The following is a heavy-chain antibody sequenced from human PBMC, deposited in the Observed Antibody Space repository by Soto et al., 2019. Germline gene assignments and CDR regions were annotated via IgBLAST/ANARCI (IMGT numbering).Heavy chain of an antibody. Sequence: SETLSLTCSVSGYSVSSSDYYWAWIRQPPGKGLEWIGSMLYSGLTYYNPSLKSRVTLSVDTSKNQFSVRLNSVTAADTAVYYCAPLSVSLSGPYGIHVWGQGTTVTVSS. CDR1: GYSVSSSDYY. V-gene: IGHV4-39*01. J-gene: IGHJ6*02. CDR3: APLSVSLSGPYGIHV. D-gene: IGHD2-15*01. CDR2: MLYSGLT.